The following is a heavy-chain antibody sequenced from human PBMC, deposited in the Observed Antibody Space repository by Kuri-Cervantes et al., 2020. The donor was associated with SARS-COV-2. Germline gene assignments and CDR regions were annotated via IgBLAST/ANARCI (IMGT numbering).Heavy chain of an antibody. D-gene: IGHD3-16*01. J-gene: IGHJ3*02. V-gene: IGHV4-34*01. CDR1: GGSFSGYY. CDR3: ARDRGEHDAFDI. CDR2: INHSGST. Sequence: SETLSLTCAVYGGSFSGYYWSWIRQPPGKGLEWIGEINHSGSTNYNPSLKSRVTISVDTSKNQFSLKLSSVTAADTAVYYCARDRGEHDAFDIWGQGAMVTVSS.